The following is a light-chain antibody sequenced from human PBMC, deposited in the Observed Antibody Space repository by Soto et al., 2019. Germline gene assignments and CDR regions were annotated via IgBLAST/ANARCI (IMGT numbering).Light chain of an antibody. V-gene: IGLV1-44*01. CDR1: SSNIGTHI. Sequence: QSVLTQPPSVSGTPGQRVTISCSGGSSNIGTHIVNWYQQLPGTAPKLLIYYDNHRPSGVSDRFSGSKSGSSASLAISGLQSDDEADYYCASWDDSLNAVVFGGGTKVTVL. CDR3: ASWDDSLNAVV. J-gene: IGLJ2*01. CDR2: YDN.